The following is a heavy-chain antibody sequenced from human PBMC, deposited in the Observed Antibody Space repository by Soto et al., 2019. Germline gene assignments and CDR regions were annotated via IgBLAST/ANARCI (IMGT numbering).Heavy chain of an antibody. CDR3: AGGRRPDYYDSSGYNWFDP. Sequence: SETLSLTCTVSGGSISSYYWSWIRQPAGKGLEWIGRIYTSGSTNYNPSLKSRVTMSVDTSKNQFSLKLSSVTAADTAVYYCAGGRRPDYYDSSGYNWFDPWGQGTLVTVSS. J-gene: IGHJ5*02. D-gene: IGHD3-22*01. CDR2: IYTSGST. CDR1: GGSISSYY. V-gene: IGHV4-4*07.